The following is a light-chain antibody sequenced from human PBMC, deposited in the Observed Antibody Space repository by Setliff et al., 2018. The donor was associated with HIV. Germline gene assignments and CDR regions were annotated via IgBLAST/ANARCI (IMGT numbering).Light chain of an antibody. J-gene: IGLJ1*01. CDR3: CSNTGSNTYV. CDR2: QAT. Sequence: LTQPASVSGSPGQSITISCTGTSSDIGRYNLVSWYQQYPGKAPKLMIYQATKRPSGVSNRFSGSKSGNTASLTISGLQAVDEADYYCCSNTGSNTYVFGSGTKVTVL. V-gene: IGLV2-23*01. CDR1: SSDIGRYNL.